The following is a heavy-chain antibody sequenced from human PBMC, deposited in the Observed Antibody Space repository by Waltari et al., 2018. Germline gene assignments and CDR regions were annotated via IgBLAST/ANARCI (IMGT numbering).Heavy chain of an antibody. CDR3: ARAYSGYDLKNDY. CDR2: INPKSGVT. CDR1: GYTFTGYY. Sequence: QVQLVQSGAEVKKRGASVKVSCKASGYTFTGYYMHWVRQAPGQGLEWRGWINPKSGVTNDAQKFQGRVTMTRDTSISTAYMDLSRLRSDDTAVYYCARAYSGYDLKNDYWGQGTLVTVSS. J-gene: IGHJ4*02. V-gene: IGHV1-2*02. D-gene: IGHD5-12*01.